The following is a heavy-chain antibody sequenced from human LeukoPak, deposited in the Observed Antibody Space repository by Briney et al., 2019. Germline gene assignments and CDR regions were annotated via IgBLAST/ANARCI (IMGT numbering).Heavy chain of an antibody. V-gene: IGHV4-30-2*01. J-gene: IGHJ3*02. CDR2: IYHSGST. Sequence: PSETLSLTCTVSGGSINSGGYYWSWIRQPPGKGLEWIGYIYHSGSTYYNPSLKSRATISVDRSKNQFSLKLSSVTAADTAVYYCARDRPGAPTAFDIWGQGTMVTVSS. CDR3: ARDRPGAPTAFDI. CDR1: GGSINSGGYY.